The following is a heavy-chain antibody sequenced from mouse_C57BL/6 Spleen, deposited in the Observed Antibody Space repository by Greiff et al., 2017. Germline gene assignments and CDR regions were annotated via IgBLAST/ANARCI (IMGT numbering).Heavy chain of an antibody. CDR2: IDPETGGT. J-gene: IGHJ2*01. CDR3: TRSGSIHY. V-gene: IGHV1-15*01. CDR1: GYTFTDYE. Sequence: VKLQESGAELVRPGASVTLSCKASGYTFTDYEMHWVKQTPVHGLEWIGAIDPETGGTAYNQKFKGKAILTADKSSSTAYMELRSLTSEDSAVYYCTRSGSIHYWGQGTTLTVSS. D-gene: IGHD1-1*01.